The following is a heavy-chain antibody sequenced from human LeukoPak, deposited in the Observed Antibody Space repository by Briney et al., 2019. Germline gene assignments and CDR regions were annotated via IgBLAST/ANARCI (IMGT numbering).Heavy chain of an antibody. V-gene: IGHV4-34*01. Sequence: SETLSVTCAVYGGCFSDYYWPGIRQPPGKGLEWIGGINHSGSTNYNPSLKSRVTISVATSKNQFSLNLTSLTAADTAVFYCARGPSGGSYVLDYWGQGTLVSVSS. D-gene: IGHD1-26*01. CDR2: INHSGST. CDR3: ARGPSGGSYVLDY. CDR1: GGCFSDYY. J-gene: IGHJ4*02.